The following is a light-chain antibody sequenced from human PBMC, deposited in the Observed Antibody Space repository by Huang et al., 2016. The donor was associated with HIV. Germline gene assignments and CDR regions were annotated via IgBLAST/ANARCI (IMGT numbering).Light chain of an antibody. J-gene: IGKJ1*01. CDR3: QQYNNWPRGT. V-gene: IGKV3-15*01. CDR1: QSFRGN. Sequence: EIVMTQSPATLSVSPGERATLSCRASQSFRGNLAWYQQNPGQAPRLLIYGASTRATGVPDRFSGSGAGTEFTLTISSLQSEDFAVYYCQQYNNWPRGTFGQGTRVEVK. CDR2: GAS.